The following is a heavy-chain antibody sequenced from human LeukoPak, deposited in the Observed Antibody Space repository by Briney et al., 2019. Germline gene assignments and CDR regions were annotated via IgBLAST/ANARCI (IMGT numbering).Heavy chain of an antibody. D-gene: IGHD6-25*01. V-gene: IGHV4-4*02. CDR1: GGSVSSNNW. Sequence: PSETLSLTCGVSGGSVSSNNWWTWIRQPPGKGQEWIGEVRLDGRTNFNPSLKSRLTMSVDLSENHVSLKLTSVTAADTAVYYCAREGGFCRPLDYSGQGTLVTVSS. CDR3: AREGGFCRPLDY. J-gene: IGHJ4*02. CDR2: VRLDGRT.